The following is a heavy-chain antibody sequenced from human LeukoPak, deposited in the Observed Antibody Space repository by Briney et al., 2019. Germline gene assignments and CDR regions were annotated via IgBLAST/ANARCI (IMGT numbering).Heavy chain of an antibody. J-gene: IGHJ4*02. CDR2: ISSSGSTI. Sequence: GGSLRLSCAASGFTFSDYYMSWIRQAPGKGLEWVSYISSSGSTIYYADSVEGRFTISRDNAKNSLYLQMNSLRAEDTAVYYCARELLHSNYGDLDYWGQGTLVTVSS. V-gene: IGHV3-11*04. D-gene: IGHD4-17*01. CDR1: GFTFSDYY. CDR3: ARELLHSNYGDLDY.